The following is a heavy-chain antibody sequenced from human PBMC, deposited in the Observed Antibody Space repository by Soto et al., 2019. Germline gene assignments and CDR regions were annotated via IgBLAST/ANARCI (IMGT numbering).Heavy chain of an antibody. CDR2: ISGYNGNT. J-gene: IGHJ6*02. Sequence: QVQLVESGAEVKKPGASVKVSCKASGYTFTDYGISWVRQAPGQGREWRGWISGYNGNTKYAQKFQGKVTITTDTPTNTAYMELRSLRSDDTAVYFCARDREYYYDSSGNYYYRYGLDVWGQGTTVTVS. D-gene: IGHD3-22*01. V-gene: IGHV1-18*04. CDR1: GYTFTDYG. CDR3: ARDREYYYDSSGNYYYRYGLDV.